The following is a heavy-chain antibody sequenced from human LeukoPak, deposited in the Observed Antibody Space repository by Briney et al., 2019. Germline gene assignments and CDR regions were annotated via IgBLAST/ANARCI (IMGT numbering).Heavy chain of an antibody. CDR3: AREQDYYYDSSGYYY. CDR2: ISAYNGNT. CDR1: GYTFTSYY. J-gene: IGHJ4*02. Sequence: ASVKVSCKASGYTFTSYYMHWVRQAPGQGLEWMGWISAYNGNTNYAQKLQGRVTMTTDTSTSTAYMELRSLRSDDTAVYYCAREQDYYYDSSGYYYWGQGTLVTVSS. D-gene: IGHD3-22*01. V-gene: IGHV1-18*04.